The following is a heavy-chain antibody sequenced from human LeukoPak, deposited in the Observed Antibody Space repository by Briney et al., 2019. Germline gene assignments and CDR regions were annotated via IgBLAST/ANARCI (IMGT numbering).Heavy chain of an antibody. V-gene: IGHV5-10-1*01. J-gene: IGHJ6*04. CDR1: EYSFTSYW. Sequence: GESLRISCKGSEYSFTSYWTSWVRQMPGKGLEWMGRIDPSDSYTNYSPSFQGHVTISADKSISTAYLQWSSLKASDTAMYYCARHLYSSSWYPYYYYGMDVWGKGTTVTVSS. CDR2: IDPSDSYT. CDR3: ARHLYSSSWYPYYYYGMDV. D-gene: IGHD6-13*01.